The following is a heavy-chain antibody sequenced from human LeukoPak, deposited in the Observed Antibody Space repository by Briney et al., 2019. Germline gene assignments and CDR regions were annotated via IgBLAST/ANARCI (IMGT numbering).Heavy chain of an antibody. D-gene: IGHD3-9*01. V-gene: IGHV3-23*01. CDR3: AKWGDYDVLTGYYDPDY. Sequence: DPGGSLRLSCAASGFTLSNYAMSWVRQAPGKGLEWVSAITGSGGGTYYADSVKGRFTISRDNSKNTLYLQMNSLRAEDTAVYYCAKWGDYDVLTGYYDPDYWGQGTLVTVSS. J-gene: IGHJ4*02. CDR1: GFTLSNYA. CDR2: ITGSGGGT.